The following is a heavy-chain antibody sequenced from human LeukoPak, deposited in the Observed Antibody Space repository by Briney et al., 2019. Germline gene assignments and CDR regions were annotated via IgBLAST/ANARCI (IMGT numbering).Heavy chain of an antibody. D-gene: IGHD3-22*01. J-gene: IGHJ4*02. V-gene: IGHV2-70*11. CDR2: IDWDDDK. CDR1: GFSLSTSGMC. Sequence: SGPALVKPTQTLTLTCTFSGFSLSTSGMCVSWIRQPPGKALEWLARIDWDDDKYYSTSLKTRLTISKDPSKNQVVLTMTSMDPVDTATYYCARLSPPDYYDSSGYYYPNWGQGTLVTVSS. CDR3: ARLSPPDYYDSSGYYYPN.